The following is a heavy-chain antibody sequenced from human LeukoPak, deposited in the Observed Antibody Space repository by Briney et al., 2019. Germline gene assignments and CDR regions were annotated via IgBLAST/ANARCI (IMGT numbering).Heavy chain of an antibody. V-gene: IGHV3-21*04. Sequence: GGSLRLSCSASGFTFSISAMNWVRQAPGKGLEWVSSINNVASHIYYADSVKGRFTISRDDAKNTLYLQMNSLRAEDTAVYYCARERYGDYNLGAFDIWGQGTMVTVSS. CDR2: INNVASHI. CDR3: ARERYGDYNLGAFDI. D-gene: IGHD4-17*01. CDR1: GFTFSISA. J-gene: IGHJ3*02.